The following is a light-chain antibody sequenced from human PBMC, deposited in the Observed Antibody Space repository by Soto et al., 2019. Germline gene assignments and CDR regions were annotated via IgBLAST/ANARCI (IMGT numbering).Light chain of an antibody. Sequence: QSALTQPASVSGSPGQSITISCTGTGSDVRDYNFVSWYQHHPGKAPKLLIYEVTNRHSGVSTRFSGSKSGNTASLTISGLQAEDVADYYCSSYTSSNTLSPVFFGGGTKLTVL. CDR2: EVT. CDR1: GSDVRDYNF. V-gene: IGLV2-14*01. CDR3: SSYTSSNTLSPVF. J-gene: IGLJ2*01.